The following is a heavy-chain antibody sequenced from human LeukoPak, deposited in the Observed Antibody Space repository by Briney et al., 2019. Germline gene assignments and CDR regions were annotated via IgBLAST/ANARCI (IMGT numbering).Heavy chain of an antibody. CDR2: ISAYNGNT. D-gene: IGHD3-3*01. CDR3: ARVGLRFLEWLLYTNYYFDY. J-gene: IGHJ4*02. V-gene: IGHV1-18*04. CDR1: GYTFTGYY. Sequence: ASVKVSCKASGYTFTGYYMHWVRQAPGQGLEWMGWISAYNGNTNYAQKLQGRVTMITDTSTSTAYMELRSLRSDDTAVYYCARVGLRFLEWLLYTNYYFDYWGQGTLVTVSS.